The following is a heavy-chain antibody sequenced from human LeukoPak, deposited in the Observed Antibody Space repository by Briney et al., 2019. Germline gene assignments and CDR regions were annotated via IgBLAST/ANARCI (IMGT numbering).Heavy chain of an antibody. J-gene: IGHJ5*02. CDR2: IIPIFGTA. CDR1: GGTFSSYG. D-gene: IGHD3-10*01. Sequence: SVKVSCKASGGTFSSYGISWVRQAPGQGLEWMGGIIPIFGTANYAQKFQDRVTITADESTSTAYMELSSLRSEDTAVYYCARAHYYGSGSYNWFDRWGQGTLVTVSS. CDR3: ARAHYYGSGSYNWFDR. V-gene: IGHV1-69*13.